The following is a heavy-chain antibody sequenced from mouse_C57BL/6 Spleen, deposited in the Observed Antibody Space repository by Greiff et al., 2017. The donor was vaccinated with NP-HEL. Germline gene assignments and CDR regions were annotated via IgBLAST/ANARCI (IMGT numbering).Heavy chain of an antibody. V-gene: IGHV2-9-1*01. Sequence: VNVVESGPGLVAPSQSLSITCTVSGFSLTSYAISWVRQPPGKGLEWLGVIWTGGGTNYNSALKSRLSISKDNSKSQVFLKMNSLQTDDTARYYCARNSGRWDYAMDYWGQGTSVTVSS. CDR1: GFSLTSYA. J-gene: IGHJ4*01. CDR2: IWTGGGT. D-gene: IGHD3-1*01. CDR3: ARNSGRWDYAMDY.